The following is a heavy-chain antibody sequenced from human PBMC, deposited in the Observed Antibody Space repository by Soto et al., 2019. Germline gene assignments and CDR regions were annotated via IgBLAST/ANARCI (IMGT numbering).Heavy chain of an antibody. J-gene: IGHJ6*02. CDR2: IYYSGST. Sequence: SETLSLTCTVSGGSISSSSYYWGWIRQPPGKGLEWIGSIYYSGSTYYNPSLKSRVTISVDTSKNQFSLKLSSVTAADTAVYYCARDRYSNYGDYYYGMDVWGQGTTVTVSS. CDR3: ARDRYSNYGDYYYGMDV. CDR1: GGSISSSSYY. V-gene: IGHV4-39*02. D-gene: IGHD4-4*01.